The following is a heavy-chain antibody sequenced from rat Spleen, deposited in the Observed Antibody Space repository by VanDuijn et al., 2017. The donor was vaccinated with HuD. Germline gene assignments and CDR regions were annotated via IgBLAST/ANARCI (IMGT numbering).Heavy chain of an antibody. CDR3: TRGTYYRH. CDR1: GFTFSDYT. V-gene: IGHV5-27*01. D-gene: IGHD1-9*01. CDR2: ITSSGGTT. Sequence: EVQLVESGDGWVQPGRSLKLSCSASGFTFSDYTMAWVRQAPTKGLEWVAYITSSGGTTHYRDSVKGRFTISRDIANSTLYLRMNSLRSEDTATYYCTRGTYYRHWGQGVMVTVSS. J-gene: IGHJ2*01.